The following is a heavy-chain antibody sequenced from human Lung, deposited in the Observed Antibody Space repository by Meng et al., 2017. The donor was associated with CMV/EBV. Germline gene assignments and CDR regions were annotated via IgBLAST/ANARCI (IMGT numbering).Heavy chain of an antibody. V-gene: IGHV3-23*01. Sequence: LSLTXAASGFPFRSYAMSWVRQAPGKGLEWVSSISGSVGNTYYADSVKGRFTISRDNSGDTLYMQMSSLRAEDTAVYYCAREEAMVGYYTNWLDAWGQGXLVTVSS. CDR1: GFPFRSYA. D-gene: IGHD5-18*01. CDR3: AREEAMVGYYTNWLDA. J-gene: IGHJ5*02. CDR2: ISGSVGNT.